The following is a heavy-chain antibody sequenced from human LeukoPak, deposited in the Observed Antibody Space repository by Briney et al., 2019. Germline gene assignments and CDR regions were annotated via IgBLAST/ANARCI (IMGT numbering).Heavy chain of an antibody. V-gene: IGHV4-59*13. CDR1: GASINNY. J-gene: IGHJ4*02. CDR2: IHYRGTT. D-gene: IGHD4-17*01. Sequence: SETLSLTCSVSGASINNYWNWIRQSPGKGLEWLGNIHYRGTTNYNPSLKSRVTLSLDSSKSQFALKVTSVTAADTAVYYCARDEFGDFQGFDYWGQGTRVTVSS. CDR3: ARDEFGDFQGFDY.